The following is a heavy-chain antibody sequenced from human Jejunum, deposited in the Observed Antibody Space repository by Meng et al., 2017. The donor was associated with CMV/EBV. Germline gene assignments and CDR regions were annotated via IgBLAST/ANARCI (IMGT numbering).Heavy chain of an antibody. CDR3: ARGGWGNWNFEH. CDR1: GGTLTTPNYS. V-gene: IGHV4-61*01. Sequence: SGGTLTTPNYSWFWIRLHPGKGLEWIGLVEDGGTTRYEPSLVSRVSISVDTSKNQFSLTLNSVTAADTAIYYCARGGWGNWNFEHWGQGKLVTVSS. J-gene: IGHJ4*02. CDR2: VEDGGTT. D-gene: IGHD3-16*01.